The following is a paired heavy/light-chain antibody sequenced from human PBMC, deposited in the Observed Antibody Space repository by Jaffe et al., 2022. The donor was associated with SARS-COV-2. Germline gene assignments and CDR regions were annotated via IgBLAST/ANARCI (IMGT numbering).Heavy chain of an antibody. V-gene: IGHV3-23*01. D-gene: IGHD3-9*01. CDR2: ISDDGSST. Sequence: VQLLESGGGLVQPGGSLRLSCAASGFTFSSFAMSWVRQAPGKGLECVSTISDDGSSTQHVDSVKGRFTISRDNSKNTLYLQMNSLRVEDTAVYYCAKDLYNDILAGSYWGQGILVTVSS. CDR1: GFTFSSFA. J-gene: IGHJ4*02. CDR3: AKDLYNDILAGSY.
Light chain of an antibody. V-gene: IGKV1-5*03. CDR2: KAS. Sequence: DIQMTQSPSTLSASVGDRVTITCRASQSISTWLAWYQQKPGKAPNLLIYKASTLEGGVPTRFSGRGSGTEYTLTISSLQPDDFATYYCQQYKNYPYTFGQGTKLESK. J-gene: IGKJ2*01. CDR1: QSISTW. CDR3: QQYKNYPYT.